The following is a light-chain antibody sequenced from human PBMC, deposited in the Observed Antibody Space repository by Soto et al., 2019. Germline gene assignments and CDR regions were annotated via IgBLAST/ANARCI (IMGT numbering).Light chain of an antibody. CDR1: SSDVVSYNL. Sequence: QSALTQPASVSGSPGQSITISCTGTSSDVVSYNLVSWYQQHPGKAPKLMIYEGSKRPSGVSNRFSGSKSGNTASLTISGLQAEDEADYYCCSYAGSRGVVFGGGTKLTVL. CDR2: EGS. V-gene: IGLV2-23*01. CDR3: CSYAGSRGVV. J-gene: IGLJ2*01.